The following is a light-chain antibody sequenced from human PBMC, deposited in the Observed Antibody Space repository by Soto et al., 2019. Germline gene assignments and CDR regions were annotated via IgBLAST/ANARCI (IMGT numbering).Light chain of an antibody. CDR1: QSVSSN. V-gene: IGKV3-15*01. CDR3: QQSYSTTWT. Sequence: EIVMTQSPATLSVSPGERATLSCRASQSVSSNLAWYQQKPGQAPRLLIYGASTRATAIPARFSGSGSETDFTLTISSLQPEDFATYSCQQSYSTTWTFGQGTKVDI. J-gene: IGKJ1*01. CDR2: GAS.